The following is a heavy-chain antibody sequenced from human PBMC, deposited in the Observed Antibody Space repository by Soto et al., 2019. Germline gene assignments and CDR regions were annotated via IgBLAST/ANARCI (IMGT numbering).Heavy chain of an antibody. J-gene: IGHJ4*02. D-gene: IGHD6-19*01. CDR3: ARGRGAVAGTGVFDY. CDR1: GGTXXXXA. CDR2: IIPIFGTA. Sequence: QVQLVQSGAEVXKPGSSVKVSCKASGGTXXXXAISWVXXXXXXXXXXMGGIIPIFGTANYAQKFQGRVTITADESTSTAYMELSSLRSEDTAVYYCARGRGAVAGTGVFDYWGQGTLVTVSS. V-gene: IGHV1-69*01.